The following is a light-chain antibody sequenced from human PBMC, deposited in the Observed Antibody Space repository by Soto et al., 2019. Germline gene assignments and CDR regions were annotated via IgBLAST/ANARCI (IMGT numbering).Light chain of an antibody. V-gene: IGLV1-40*01. Sequence: QSVLTQPPSVSGAPGQRVTISCTGSSSNIGAGYDVHWYQQLPGTAPKLLIYGNSNRPSGVPDRFSGSKSGTSASLAITGLQAEDEADYYCHSYDSSLSHWVFGGGTKLTVL. J-gene: IGLJ3*02. CDR1: SSNIGAGYD. CDR2: GNS. CDR3: HSYDSSLSHWV.